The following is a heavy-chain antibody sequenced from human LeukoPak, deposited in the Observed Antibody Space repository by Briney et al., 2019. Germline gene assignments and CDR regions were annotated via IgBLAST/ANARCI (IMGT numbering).Heavy chain of an antibody. V-gene: IGHV4-4*07. D-gene: IGHD2-2*02. J-gene: IGHJ5*02. CDR3: ARESRWAVPAAIDWFDP. CDR2: IYTSGST. Sequence: SETLSLTCTVSGGSISSYYWSWIRQPAGKGLEWIGRIYTSGSTNYNPSLKSRVTMSVDTSKNQFSLKLSSVTAVDTAVYYCARESRWAVPAAIDWFDPWGQGTLVTVSS. CDR1: GGSISSYY.